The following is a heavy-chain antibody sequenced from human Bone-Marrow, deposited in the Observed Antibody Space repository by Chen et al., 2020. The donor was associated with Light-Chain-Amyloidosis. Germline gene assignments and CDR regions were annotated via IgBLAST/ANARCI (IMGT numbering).Heavy chain of an antibody. J-gene: IGHJ4*02. Sequence: QVQLVQSGAEVKKPGASVKVSCKASGYTLTSYYMHWVRQAPGQGLEWMGIINPSGGSTSYAQKLQGRVTMTRDTSTSTVYMERSSLRSEDTAVYYCARSYSSGWSGDFDYWGQGTLVTVSS. V-gene: IGHV1-46*04. D-gene: IGHD6-19*01. CDR1: GYTLTSYY. CDR2: INPSGGST. CDR3: ARSYSSGWSGDFDY.